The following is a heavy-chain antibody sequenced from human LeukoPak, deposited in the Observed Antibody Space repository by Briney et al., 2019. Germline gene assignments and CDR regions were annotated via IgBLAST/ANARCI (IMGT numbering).Heavy chain of an antibody. V-gene: IGHV1-2*06. D-gene: IGHD3-22*01. Sequence: GASVKVSCKASGYTFTGYYMHWVRQAPGQGLEWMGRINPNSGGTNYAQKFQGRVTMTRDTSISTAYMELSGLRSDDTAVYYCARAYYDSSGPLRGFDPWGQGTLVTVSS. CDR3: ARAYYDSSGPLRGFDP. J-gene: IGHJ5*02. CDR2: INPNSGGT. CDR1: GYTFTGYY.